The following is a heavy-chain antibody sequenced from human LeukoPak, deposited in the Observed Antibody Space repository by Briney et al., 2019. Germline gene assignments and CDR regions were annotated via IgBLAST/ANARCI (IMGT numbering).Heavy chain of an antibody. J-gene: IGHJ4*02. D-gene: IGHD3-3*01. CDR2: TNSSGSTI. CDR3: AKGGSITIFGVVSPFDY. Sequence: GGSLRLSCAASGFTFSDYYMSWIRQAPGKGLEWVSYTNSSGSTIYYADSVKGRFTISRDNAKNTLYLQMNSLRAEDTAVYYCAKGGSITIFGVVSPFDYWGQGTLVTVPS. V-gene: IGHV3-11*01. CDR1: GFTFSDYY.